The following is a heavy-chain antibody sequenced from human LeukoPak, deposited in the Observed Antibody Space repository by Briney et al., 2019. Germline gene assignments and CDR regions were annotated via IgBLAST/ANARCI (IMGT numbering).Heavy chain of an antibody. CDR1: GYTFTSYY. Sequence: ASVKVSCKASGYTFTSYYMHWVRQAPGQGLEWMGIINPSGGSTSYAQKFQGRVTMTRDTSTSTVYMELSSLRSEDTAVYYCARDYGDYGQRRYYFDYWGQGTLVTVPS. V-gene: IGHV1-46*01. CDR2: INPSGGST. CDR3: ARDYGDYGQRRYYFDY. D-gene: IGHD4-17*01. J-gene: IGHJ4*02.